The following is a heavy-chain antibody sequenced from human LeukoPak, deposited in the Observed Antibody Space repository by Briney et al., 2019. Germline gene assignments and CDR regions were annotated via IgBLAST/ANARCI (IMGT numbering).Heavy chain of an antibody. CDR2: IYPGDSDT. Sequence: PGESLKISCKGSGYSFTSYWIGWVRQMPGKGLEWMGIIYPGDSDTRYSPSFQGRVTISADKSISTAYLQWSSLKASDTAMYYCARPWSCSGGSCYSFDIWGQGTMVTVSS. V-gene: IGHV5-51*01. J-gene: IGHJ3*02. D-gene: IGHD2-15*01. CDR1: GYSFTSYW. CDR3: ARPWSCSGGSCYSFDI.